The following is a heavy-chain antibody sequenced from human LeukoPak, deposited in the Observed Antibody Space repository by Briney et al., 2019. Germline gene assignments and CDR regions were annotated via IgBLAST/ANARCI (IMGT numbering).Heavy chain of an antibody. CDR3: AKGGSSSWYPNFDY. CDR2: IRYDGSNK. D-gene: IGHD6-13*01. J-gene: IGHJ4*02. V-gene: IGHV3-30*02. Sequence: GGSLRLSCAASGFTFSSYGMRWVRQAPGKGLEWVAFIRYDGSNKYYADSVKGRFTISRDNSKNTLYLQMNSLRAEDTAVYYCAKGGSSSWYPNFDYWGQGTLVTVSS. CDR1: GFTFSSYG.